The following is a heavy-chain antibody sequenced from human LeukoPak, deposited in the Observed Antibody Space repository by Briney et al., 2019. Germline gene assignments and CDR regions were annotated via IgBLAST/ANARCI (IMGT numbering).Heavy chain of an antibody. CDR1: GYTFTSYG. V-gene: IGHV1-18*01. CDR3: ARDRVVPAAYNWFDP. Sequence: GASVKVSCKASGYTFTSYGISWVRQAPGQGLEWMGWISAYNGNTNYAQKLQGRVTMTTDASTSTAYMELRSLRSDDTAVYYCARDRVVPAAYNWFDPWGQGTLVTVSS. D-gene: IGHD2-2*01. J-gene: IGHJ5*02. CDR2: ISAYNGNT.